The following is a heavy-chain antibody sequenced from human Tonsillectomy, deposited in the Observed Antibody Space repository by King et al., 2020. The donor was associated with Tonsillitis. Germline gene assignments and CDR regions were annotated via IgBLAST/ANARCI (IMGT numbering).Heavy chain of an antibody. D-gene: IGHD2-2*01. V-gene: IGHV3-9*01. Sequence: VQLVQSGGGLVQPGRSLRLSCAASGFTFDDYAMHWVRQAPGKGLEWVSGISWNSGSIGYADSVKGRFTISRDNAKNSLYLQMNSLRAEDTALYYCVKGNEYPRDCSSTSCLREQGEDYWGQGTLVTVSS. J-gene: IGHJ4*02. CDR1: GFTFDDYA. CDR2: ISWNSGSI. CDR3: VKGNEYPRDCSSTSCLREQGEDY.